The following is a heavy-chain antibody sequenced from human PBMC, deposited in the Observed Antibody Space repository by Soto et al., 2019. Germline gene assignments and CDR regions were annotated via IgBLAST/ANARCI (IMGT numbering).Heavy chain of an antibody. CDR1: GYTFTSYG. CDR3: ARDRGYVSDGYLDL. D-gene: IGHD5-12*01. Sequence: QVQLVQSGAEVKKPGASVKVSCKASGYTFTSYGISWVRQAPGQGLEWMGWISTYNGNTKYAQKLQGRVTMSTDTSASTAYMALRSLRSDDTAVYYCARDRGYVSDGYLDLWGRGTLVAVCS. CDR2: ISTYNGNT. V-gene: IGHV1-18*01. J-gene: IGHJ2*01.